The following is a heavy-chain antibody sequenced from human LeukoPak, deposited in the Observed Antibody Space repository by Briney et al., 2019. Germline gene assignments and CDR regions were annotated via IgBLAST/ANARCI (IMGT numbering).Heavy chain of an antibody. CDR2: IIPIFGTA. D-gene: IGHD3-10*01. CDR3: ARGSSGRFDY. Sequence: ASVEVSCKASGGTFSSYAISWVRQGPGQGLEWMGGIIPIFGTANYAQKFQGRVTITADESTSTAYMELSSLRSEDTAVYYCARGSSGRFDYWGQGTLVTVSS. CDR1: GGTFSSYA. J-gene: IGHJ4*02. V-gene: IGHV1-69*01.